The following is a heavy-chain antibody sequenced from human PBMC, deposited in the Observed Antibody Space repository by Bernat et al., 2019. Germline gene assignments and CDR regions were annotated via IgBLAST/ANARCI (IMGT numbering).Heavy chain of an antibody. CDR1: GGSISSSSYY. D-gene: IGHD3-3*01. CDR2: IYYSGST. J-gene: IGHJ6*03. Sequence: QLQLQESGPGLVKPSATLSLTCTVSGGSISSSSYYWGWIRQPPGKGLEWIGSIYYSGSTYYNPSLKSRVTISVDTSKNQFSLKLSSVTAADTAVYYCASEFWSGYYRNYYYYMDVWGKGTTVTVSS. V-gene: IGHV4-39*01. CDR3: ASEFWSGYYRNYYYYMDV.